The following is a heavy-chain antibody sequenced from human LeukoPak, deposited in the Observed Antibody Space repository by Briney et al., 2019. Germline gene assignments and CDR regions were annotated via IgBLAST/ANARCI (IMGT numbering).Heavy chain of an antibody. CDR3: TTAPGLAWSPPGY. Sequence: TGGSLRLSCAASGFTFSNAWMSWVRQAPGKGLEWVGRIKSKTDGGTTDYAAPVKGRFTISRDDSKNTLYLQMNSLKTEDTAVYYCTTAPGLAWSPPGYWGQGTLVTVSS. CDR1: GFTFSNAW. CDR2: IKSKTDGGTT. J-gene: IGHJ4*02. D-gene: IGHD3-3*01. V-gene: IGHV3-15*01.